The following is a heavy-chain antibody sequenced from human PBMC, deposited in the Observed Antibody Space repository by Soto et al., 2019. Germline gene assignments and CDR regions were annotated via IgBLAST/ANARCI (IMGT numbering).Heavy chain of an antibody. CDR3: ARIRDFWSGYYTEIDY. V-gene: IGHV2-26*01. CDR2: IFSNDEK. CDR1: GFSLSNARMG. Sequence: QVTLKESGPVLVKPTETLTLTCTVSGFSLSNARMGVSWIRQPPGKALEWLAHIFSNDEKSYSTSLKSRLTISKDTSKSQVVLTMTNMDPVDTATYYCARIRDFWSGYYTEIDYWGQGTLVTVSS. D-gene: IGHD3-3*01. J-gene: IGHJ4*02.